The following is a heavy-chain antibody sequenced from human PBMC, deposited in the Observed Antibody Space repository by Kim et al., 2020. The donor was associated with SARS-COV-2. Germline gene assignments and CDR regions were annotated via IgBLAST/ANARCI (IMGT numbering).Heavy chain of an antibody. Sequence: GGSLRLSCAASGFTFSSYGMHWVRQAPGKGLEWVAVIWYDGINKYYADSVKGRFTISRDNSKNTLYLQMNSLRAEDTAVYYCARGEVYDYVWGSYRSGPWGVNDPWGQGTLVTVSS. D-gene: IGHD3-16*02. CDR3: ARGEVYDYVWGSYRSGPWGVNDP. J-gene: IGHJ5*02. CDR1: GFTFSSYG. CDR2: IWYDGINK. V-gene: IGHV3-33*08.